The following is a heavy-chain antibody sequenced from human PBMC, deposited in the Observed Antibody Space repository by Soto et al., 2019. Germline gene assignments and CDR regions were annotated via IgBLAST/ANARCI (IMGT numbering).Heavy chain of an antibody. Sequence: EVQLVESGGGLVQPGGSLRLSCTASGFTSSDSWMTWVRQAPGKGLEWVARIKPDESEKKYADSVKGRFSISRDNAKNSMYLQMDSLRGEDTAVYYCVRGGSNYASWGQGNLVTVSS. CDR3: VRGGSNYAS. V-gene: IGHV3-7*01. CDR2: IKPDESEK. D-gene: IGHD4-4*01. J-gene: IGHJ5*02. CDR1: GFTSSDSW.